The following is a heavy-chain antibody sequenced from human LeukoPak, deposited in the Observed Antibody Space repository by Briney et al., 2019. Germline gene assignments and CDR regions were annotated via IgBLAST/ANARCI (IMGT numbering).Heavy chain of an antibody. CDR1: GGSVSSGSYY. CDR2: IYYSGST. J-gene: IGHJ4*02. D-gene: IGHD4-17*01. Sequence: SETLSLTCTVSGGSVSSGSYYWSWIRQPPGKGLEWIGYIYYSGSTNYNPSLKSRVTISVDTSKNQFSLKLSSVTAADTAVYYCARGAYGDPTSFDYWGQGTLVTVSS. CDR3: ARGAYGDPTSFDY. V-gene: IGHV4-61*01.